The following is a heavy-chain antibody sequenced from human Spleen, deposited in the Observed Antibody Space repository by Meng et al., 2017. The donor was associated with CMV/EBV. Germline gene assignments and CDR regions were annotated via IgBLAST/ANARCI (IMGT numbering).Heavy chain of an antibody. Sequence: GESLKISCAASGFTFSSYSMNWVRQAPGKGLEWVSSISSSSSYIYYADSVKGRFTISRDNAKNTLYLQMSSLRAEDTAVYYCATRMSRHLIYYSNYLTDYWGQGTLVTVSS. CDR1: GFTFSSYS. CDR3: ATRMSRHLIYYSNYLTDY. CDR2: ISSSSSYI. D-gene: IGHD4-11*01. J-gene: IGHJ4*02. V-gene: IGHV3-21*04.